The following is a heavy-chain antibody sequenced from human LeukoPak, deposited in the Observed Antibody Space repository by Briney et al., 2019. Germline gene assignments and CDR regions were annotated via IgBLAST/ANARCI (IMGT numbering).Heavy chain of an antibody. CDR1: GGSFSGYY. Sequence: PSETLSLTCAVYGGSFSGYYWSWIRQPPGKGLEWIGEINHSGSTNYNPSLKSRVTISVDTSKNQFSLKLSSVTAADTAVYYCARVPTYYGSEKHVDYWGQGTLVTVSS. V-gene: IGHV4-34*01. D-gene: IGHD3-10*01. CDR3: ARVPTYYGSEKHVDY. J-gene: IGHJ4*02. CDR2: INHSGST.